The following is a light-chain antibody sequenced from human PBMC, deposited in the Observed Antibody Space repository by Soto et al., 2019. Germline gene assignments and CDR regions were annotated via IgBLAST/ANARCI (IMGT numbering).Light chain of an antibody. J-gene: IGKJ4*01. Sequence: EIVLTQSPTTLSLSPGERATLSCRASESVSSYLAWYQQKPGQAPRLLIYDASNRATGIPARFSGSGSGTDFTLTISSLDPEDFAVYYCQQCNNWPLTFGGGTKVEIK. V-gene: IGKV3-11*01. CDR2: DAS. CDR1: ESVSSY. CDR3: QQCNNWPLT.